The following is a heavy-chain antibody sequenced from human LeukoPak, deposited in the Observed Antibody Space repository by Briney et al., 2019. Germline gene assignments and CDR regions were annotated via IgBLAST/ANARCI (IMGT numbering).Heavy chain of an antibody. D-gene: IGHD2-21*01. J-gene: IGHJ5*02. CDR2: INPNSGGT. CDR3: ARAIPGGNWFDP. V-gene: IGHV1-2*02. Sequence: ASVKVSCKASGYTFTSYGISWVRQAPGQGLEWMGWINPNSGGTNYAQKFQGRVTMTRDTSISTAYMELSRLRSDDTAVYYCARAIPGGNWFDPWGQGTLLTVSS. CDR1: GYTFTSYG.